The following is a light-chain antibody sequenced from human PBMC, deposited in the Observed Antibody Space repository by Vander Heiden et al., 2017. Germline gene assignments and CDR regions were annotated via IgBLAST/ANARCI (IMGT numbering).Light chain of an antibody. V-gene: IGLV2-14*01. CDR1: SSDVGGYNY. CDR2: DVS. J-gene: IGLJ2*01. Sequence: QSALTQPASVSGSPGPSLTIPCTGTSSDVGGYNYVSWYQQHPGKSPKYMIYDVSNRPSGVANRSSGSKSGNTASLTISGLQAEDEADYYCSSYTSSSSVVFGGGTKLTVL. CDR3: SSYTSSSSVV.